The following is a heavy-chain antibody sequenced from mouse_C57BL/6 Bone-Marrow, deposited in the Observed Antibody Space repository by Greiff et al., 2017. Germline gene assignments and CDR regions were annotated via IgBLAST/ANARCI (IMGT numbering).Heavy chain of an antibody. J-gene: IGHJ1*03. Sequence: QVQLQQPGAELVRPGTSVKLSCKASGYTFTSYWMHWVKQRPGQGLEWIGVIDPSDSYTNYNQKFKGKATLTVDTSSSTAYMQLSSLTTADSEVYYYARRRSTTAYWYFDVWGTGKTVTVSS. V-gene: IGHV1-59*01. CDR1: GYTFTSYW. CDR2: IDPSDSYT. CDR3: ARRRSTTAYWYFDV. D-gene: IGHD1-2*01.